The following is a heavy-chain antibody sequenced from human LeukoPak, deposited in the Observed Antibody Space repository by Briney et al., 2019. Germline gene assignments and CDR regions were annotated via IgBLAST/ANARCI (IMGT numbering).Heavy chain of an antibody. V-gene: IGHV1-69*13. CDR1: GGTFSSYA. J-gene: IGHJ4*02. CDR3: ARSPPDYDILTGYSYFDY. D-gene: IGHD3-9*01. Sequence: ASVKVSCKASGGTFSSYAISWVRQAPGQGLEWMGGIIPIFGTANYAQKFQGRVTITADESTSTAYMELSSLRSEDTAVYYCARSPPDYDILTGYSYFDYWGQGTLVTASS. CDR2: IIPIFGTA.